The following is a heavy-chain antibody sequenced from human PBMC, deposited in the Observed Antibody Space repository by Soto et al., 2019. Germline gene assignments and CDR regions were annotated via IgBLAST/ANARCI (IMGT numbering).Heavy chain of an antibody. V-gene: IGHV4-31*03. CDR1: GGSITSGGPF. CDR2: IGYSGAT. Sequence: SETLSLGCTVSGGSITSGGPFWSWIRQHPGKGPEWIAFIGYSGATSYNPSLASRVTISADTYKSQFSLNLRSVTAADTAVYYCARGGASSKWFAPWGQGTLVTVSS. D-gene: IGHD2-15*01. CDR3: ARGGASSKWFAP. J-gene: IGHJ5*02.